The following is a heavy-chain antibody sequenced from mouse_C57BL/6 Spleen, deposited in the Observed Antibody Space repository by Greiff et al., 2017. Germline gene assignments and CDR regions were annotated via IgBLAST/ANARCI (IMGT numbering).Heavy chain of an antibody. V-gene: IGHV5-4*01. CDR2: ISDGGSYT. J-gene: IGHJ3*01. Sequence: EVQGVESGGGLVKPGGSLKLSCAASGFTFSSYAMSWVRQTPEKRLEWVATISDGGSYTYYPDNVKGRFTISRDNAKNNLYLQMSHLKSEDTAMYYCARGNYAAYWGQGTLVTVSA. CDR1: GFTFSSYA. CDR3: ARGNYAAY. D-gene: IGHD2-1*01.